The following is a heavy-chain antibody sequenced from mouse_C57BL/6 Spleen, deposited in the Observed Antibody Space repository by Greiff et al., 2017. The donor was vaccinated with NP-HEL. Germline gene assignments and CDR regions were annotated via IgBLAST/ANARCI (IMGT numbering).Heavy chain of an antibody. Sequence: EVQLVESGAELVKPGASVKLSCTASGFNIKDYYMHWVKQRTEQGLEWIGRIDPEDGETKYAPKFQGKATITADTSSNTAYLQLSSLTSEDTAVYYCARAVFYYYGSSPTGYFDVWGTGTTVTVSS. CDR1: GFNIKDYY. CDR3: ARAVFYYYGSSPTGYFDV. D-gene: IGHD1-1*01. CDR2: IDPEDGET. J-gene: IGHJ1*03. V-gene: IGHV14-2*01.